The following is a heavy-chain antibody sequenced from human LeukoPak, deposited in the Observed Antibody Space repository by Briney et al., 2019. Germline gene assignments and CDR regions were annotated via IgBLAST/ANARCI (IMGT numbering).Heavy chain of an antibody. CDR3: ARASGGWYGLFDY. D-gene: IGHD6-19*01. V-gene: IGHV4-59*08. Sequence: SETLSLTCTVSGGFSNNYWSWIRQPPGKGLEWIGYMYYSGSTSYNPSLRRRVTISVDTSKSQFSLKLRSVTAADTAVYYCARASGGWYGLFDYWGQGTLVTVSS. CDR2: MYYSGST. J-gene: IGHJ4*02. CDR1: GGFSNNY.